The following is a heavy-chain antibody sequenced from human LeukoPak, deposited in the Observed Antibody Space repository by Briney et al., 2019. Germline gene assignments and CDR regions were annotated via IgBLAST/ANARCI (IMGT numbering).Heavy chain of an antibody. V-gene: IGHV3-30*02. Sequence: TGGSQRLSCAASGFTFSSYGMHWVRQAPGKGLEWVAFIRYDGSNKYYADSVKGRFTISRDNSKNTLYLQMNSLRAEDTAVYYCAKGGRVTIPTTTGFYWGQGTLVTVSS. D-gene: IGHD1-26*01. J-gene: IGHJ4*02. CDR3: AKGGRVTIPTTTGFY. CDR1: GFTFSSYG. CDR2: IRYDGSNK.